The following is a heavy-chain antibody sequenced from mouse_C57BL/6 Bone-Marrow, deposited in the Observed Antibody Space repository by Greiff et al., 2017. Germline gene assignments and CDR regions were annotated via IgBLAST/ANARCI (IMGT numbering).Heavy chain of an antibody. CDR1: GYTFTDYY. J-gene: IGHJ2*01. CDR2: INPYNGGT. V-gene: IGHV1-19*01. D-gene: IGHD1-1*01. CDR3: ARKARYYYGSSYVDY. Sequence: EVQLQQSGPVLVKPGASVKMSCKASGYTFTDYYMNWVKQSHGKSLEWIGVINPYNGGTSYNQKFKGKATLTVDKSSSTAYMELNSLTSEDSAVYYCARKARYYYGSSYVDYWGQGTTLTVSS.